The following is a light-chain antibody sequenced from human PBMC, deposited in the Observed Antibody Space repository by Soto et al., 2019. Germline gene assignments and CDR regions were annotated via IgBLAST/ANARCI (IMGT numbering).Light chain of an antibody. Sequence: DIQMTQSPSSLSASVGDTVTITCRASQHITNDCAWYQQKVGRAPKCLILLASRLQTGVPSRFSGSGSGTEFTLTISSLQPEDFATYYCLHHNGYPPVFGQGTKVEIK. CDR2: LAS. CDR3: LHHNGYPPV. CDR1: QHITND. V-gene: IGKV1-17*01. J-gene: IGKJ2*01.